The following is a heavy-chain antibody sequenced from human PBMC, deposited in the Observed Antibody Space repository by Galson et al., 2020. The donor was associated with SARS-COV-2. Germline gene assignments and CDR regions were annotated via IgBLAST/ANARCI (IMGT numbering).Heavy chain of an antibody. CDR3: ARRKDFGSRGVPYYGLDV. Sequence: ASVKVSCKASGYTISSFGLNWVRQAPGQGLEWMGWINTATGNSAYAQGLTGRFVFSLDTSVSTAYLQISNLTTDDTAVYYCARRKDFGSRGVPYYGLDVWGQGTTVNVSS. CDR1: GYTISSFG. D-gene: IGHD3-10*01. J-gene: IGHJ6*02. V-gene: IGHV7-4-1*02. CDR2: INTATGNS.